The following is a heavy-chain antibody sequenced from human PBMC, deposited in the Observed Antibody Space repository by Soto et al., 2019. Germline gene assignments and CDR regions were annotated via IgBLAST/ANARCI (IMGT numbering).Heavy chain of an antibody. CDR3: ARHKSDWNGAYYYYYMDV. CDR1: GGSISSYY. Sequence: SETLSLTCTVSGGSISSYYWSWIRQPPGKGLEWIGYIYYSGSTNYNPSLKSRVTISVDTSKNQFSLKLSSVTAADTAAYYCARHKSDWNGAYYYYYMDVWGKGTTVTVSS. J-gene: IGHJ6*03. D-gene: IGHD1-1*01. CDR2: IYYSGST. V-gene: IGHV4-59*08.